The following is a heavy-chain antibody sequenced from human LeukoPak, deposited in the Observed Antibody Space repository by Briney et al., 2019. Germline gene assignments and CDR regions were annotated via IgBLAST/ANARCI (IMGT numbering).Heavy chain of an antibody. CDR2: IIPIFGTA. CDR1: GGTFSSYA. V-gene: IGHV1-69*05. D-gene: IGHD6-19*01. Sequence: SVKVSCKASGGTFSSYAISWVRQAPGQGLEWMGGIIPIFGTANYAQKCQGRVTITTDESTSTAYMGLSSLRSEDTAVYYCAREKIAVAGYFDYWGQGTLVTVSS. J-gene: IGHJ4*02. CDR3: AREKIAVAGYFDY.